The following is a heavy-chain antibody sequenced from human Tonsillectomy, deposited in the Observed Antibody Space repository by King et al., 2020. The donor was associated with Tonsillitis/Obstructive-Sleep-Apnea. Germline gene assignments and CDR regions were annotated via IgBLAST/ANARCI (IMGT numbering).Heavy chain of an antibody. V-gene: IGHV3-30*04. Sequence: VQLVESGGGVVQPGRSLRLSCAASKFTFSSYAMHWVRQAPGKGLEWVAVISYDGSNKYYADSVKGRFTISRDNSKNTLYLQMNSLGAEDTAVYYCARGRTLGYCYGLSYYYFCGMDVWGQGTTVTVSS. D-gene: IGHD5-18*01. CDR3: ARGRTLGYCYGLSYYYFCGMDV. CDR1: KFTFSSYA. J-gene: IGHJ6*02. CDR2: ISYDGSNK.